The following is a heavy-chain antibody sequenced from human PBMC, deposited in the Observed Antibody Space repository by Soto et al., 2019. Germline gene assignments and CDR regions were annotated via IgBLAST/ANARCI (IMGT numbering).Heavy chain of an antibody. D-gene: IGHD2-8*01. CDR2: ISAYNGNT. Sequence: QVQLVQSGAEVKKPGASVKVSCKASGYTFTSYGISWVRQAPGQGLEWMGWISAYNGNTNYAQKLQGRVTMTTDTSTSTAYMELRSLRSDDTAVYYCARIVLMVYAPDYYYMDVWGKGTTVTVSS. CDR1: GYTFTSYG. CDR3: ARIVLMVYAPDYYYMDV. V-gene: IGHV1-18*01. J-gene: IGHJ6*03.